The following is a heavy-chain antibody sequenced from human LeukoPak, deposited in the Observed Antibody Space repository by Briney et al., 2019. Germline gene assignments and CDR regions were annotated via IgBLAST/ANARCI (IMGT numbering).Heavy chain of an antibody. Sequence: ASVKVSCKASGYTFTGYYIHWVRQAPGQGLEWMGIINPSGDSTIYAQKFQGRVTMTKDTSTSTVHMGLSSLRSEDTAVYYCASDHPDRYFDYWGQGTLVTVSS. V-gene: IGHV1-46*01. CDR2: INPSGDST. J-gene: IGHJ4*02. D-gene: IGHD1-14*01. CDR3: ASDHPDRYFDY. CDR1: GYTFTGYY.